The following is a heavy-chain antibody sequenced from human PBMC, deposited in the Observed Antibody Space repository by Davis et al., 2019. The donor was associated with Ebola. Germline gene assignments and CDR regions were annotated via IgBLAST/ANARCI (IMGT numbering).Heavy chain of an antibody. J-gene: IGHJ6*02. CDR1: GFTVSSNY. CDR3: ASPARGTVGAPYYYYGMDV. D-gene: IGHD1-26*01. CDR2: IYSGGST. V-gene: IGHV3-66*01. Sequence: PGGSLRLSCAASGFTVSSNYMSWVRQAPGKGLEWVSVIYSGGSTYYADSVKGRFTISRDNSKNTLYLQMNSLRAEDTAVYYCASPARGTVGAPYYYYGMDVWGQGTTVTVSS.